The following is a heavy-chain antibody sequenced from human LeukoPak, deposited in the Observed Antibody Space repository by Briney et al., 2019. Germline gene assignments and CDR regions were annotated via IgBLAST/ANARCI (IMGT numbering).Heavy chain of an antibody. Sequence: GGSLRLSCVASGFTFSNSVMTWVRQAPGKGLEWVSSILGTGDYTYFANSVKGRFTISRDNSKNTLYLQMNSLRAADTAIYYCARGSKGTYDYWGQGTLVTVSS. CDR3: ARGSKGTYDY. CDR2: ILGTGDYT. V-gene: IGHV3-23*01. CDR1: GFTFSNSV. J-gene: IGHJ4*02.